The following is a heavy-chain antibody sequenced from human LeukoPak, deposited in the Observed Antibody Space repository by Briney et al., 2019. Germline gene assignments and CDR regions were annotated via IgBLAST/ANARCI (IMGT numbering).Heavy chain of an antibody. CDR2: IIPIFGTA. CDR3: ARGPLAPGIAVAGLYYYYMDV. D-gene: IGHD6-19*01. J-gene: IGHJ6*03. Sequence: SVKVSCKASGGTFSSYAISWVRQAPGQGLEWMGGIIPIFGTANYAQKFQGRVTITADESTSTAYMELISLRSEDTAVYYCARGPLAPGIAVAGLYYYYMDVWGKGTTVTVSS. CDR1: GGTFSSYA. V-gene: IGHV1-69*13.